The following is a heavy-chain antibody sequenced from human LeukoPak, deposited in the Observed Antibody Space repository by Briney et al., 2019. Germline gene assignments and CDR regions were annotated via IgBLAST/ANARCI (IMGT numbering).Heavy chain of an antibody. CDR3: AGRDSLKHYDGTFDQ. CDR2: IYHSGST. J-gene: IGHJ4*02. D-gene: IGHD3-22*01. V-gene: IGHV4-30-2*01. CDR1: GDSISSGGSS. Sequence: SETLSLTCAVSGDSISSGGSSWSWIRQPPGKGLEWIGYIYHSGSTYYNPSLKSRVTISVDTSKNQFSLKMNSVTAADTAVYYCAGRDSLKHYDGTFDQWGQGTLVTVSS.